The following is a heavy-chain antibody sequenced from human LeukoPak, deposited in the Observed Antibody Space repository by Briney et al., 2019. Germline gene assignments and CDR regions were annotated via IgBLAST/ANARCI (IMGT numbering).Heavy chain of an antibody. Sequence: SGTLSLTCAVSGYSISSSSWWGWIRQPPGKGLDWIGFIYDSGSTYYNPSLKSRLTMSVDTSKNQFSLKLSSVTAVDTAVYYCARLRFSYFFDLWGRGTLVTVSS. J-gene: IGHJ2*01. CDR2: IYDSGST. CDR1: GYSISSSSW. CDR3: ARLRFSYFFDL. D-gene: IGHD3-3*01. V-gene: IGHV4-28*01.